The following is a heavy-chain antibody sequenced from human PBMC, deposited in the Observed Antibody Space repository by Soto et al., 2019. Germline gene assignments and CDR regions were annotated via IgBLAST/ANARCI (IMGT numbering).Heavy chain of an antibody. J-gene: IGHJ4*02. CDR3: ASRDPGTSVDY. CDR2: IYRTGST. Sequence: SETLSLTCAVSGGSFTSNNWWTWVRQPPGQGLEWIGEIYRTGSTNYNPSLKSRVTISLDKSEKQISLKVTSLTAADTAVYYCASRDPGTSVDYWGQGTRVTVS. D-gene: IGHD1-7*01. V-gene: IGHV4-4*02. CDR1: GGSFTSNNW.